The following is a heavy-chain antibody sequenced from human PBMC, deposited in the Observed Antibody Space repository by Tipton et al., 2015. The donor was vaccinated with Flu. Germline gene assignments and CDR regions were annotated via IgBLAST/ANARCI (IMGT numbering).Heavy chain of an antibody. V-gene: IGHV4-38-2*02. Sequence: TLSLTCSVSGDSIGSDYYWAWIRQPPGKGLEWLGNIHRSGNTHYNSSLKSRVTISVDKSKNQFSLKLSSVTDADTALYYCTRARKETRGYYYGIDVWGQGTTVIVSS. CDR2: IHRSGNT. CDR3: TRARKETRGYYYGIDV. J-gene: IGHJ6*02. CDR1: GDSIGSDYY.